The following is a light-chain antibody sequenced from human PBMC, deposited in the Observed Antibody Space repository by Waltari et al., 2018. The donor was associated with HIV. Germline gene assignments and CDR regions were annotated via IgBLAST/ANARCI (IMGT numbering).Light chain of an antibody. J-gene: IGLJ2*01. V-gene: IGLV2-8*01. CDR1: SNDVGAYDY. Sequence: QSALTQPPSASGSPGQSVTISCTGTSNDVGAYDYVSWYQQHPGRAPKLLIYEVTKRPSGVPDRFSGSKSGNTASLTVSGLQAEDDGHYYCTSYVDNYHVFVGGGTKLTVL. CDR2: EVT. CDR3: TSYVDNYHVF.